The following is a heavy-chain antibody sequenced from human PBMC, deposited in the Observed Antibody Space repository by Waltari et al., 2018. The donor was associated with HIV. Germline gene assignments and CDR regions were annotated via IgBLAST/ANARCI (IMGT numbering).Heavy chain of an antibody. CDR2: IYFSVDT. Sequence: QVQLQESGPGLVNPSQTLSLSCSVSGFSISAGGYYWSWIRQHPGKGLEWLGFIYFSVDTYYNPSLNSRVTISLDRSKNQVSLNLYSVTAADTAIYYCVRDSGGSRDPHGGLVLWGRGTLVTVSS. CDR1: GFSISAGGYY. CDR3: VRDSGGSRDPHGGLVL. V-gene: IGHV4-31*03. J-gene: IGHJ4*02. D-gene: IGHD2-15*01.